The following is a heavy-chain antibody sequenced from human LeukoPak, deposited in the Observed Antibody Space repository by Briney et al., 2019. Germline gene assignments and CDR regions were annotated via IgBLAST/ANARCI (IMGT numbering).Heavy chain of an antibody. CDR2: IYRSGTT. CDR3: ARRSPYSTGWSSYFDY. D-gene: IGHD6-19*01. CDR1: GTSISGSDW. Sequence: SSETLSLTCVVSGTSISGSDWWSWVRQPPGKVLEWIGEIYRSGTTNYKPSLKSRVTISLDKSRNHFSLKLTSVTAADSAVYYCARRSPYSTGWSSYFDYWGQGALVTVSS. J-gene: IGHJ4*02. V-gene: IGHV4-4*02.